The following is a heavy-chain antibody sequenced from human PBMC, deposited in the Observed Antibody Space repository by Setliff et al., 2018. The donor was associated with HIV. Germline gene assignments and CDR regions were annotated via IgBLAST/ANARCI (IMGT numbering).Heavy chain of an antibody. Sequence: ASVKVSCKTSGHPFSNYDIIWVRRATGQGLEWMGWMNPNSGATGYAQKFKDRFIMTRDTSISTAYMELSSLTSEDTAVYYCASGKGVRGAIIRGGLDVWGKGTTVTVSS. CDR1: GHPFSNYD. V-gene: IGHV1-8*01. CDR3: ASGKGVRGAIIRGGLDV. J-gene: IGHJ6*04. CDR2: MNPNSGAT. D-gene: IGHD3-10*01.